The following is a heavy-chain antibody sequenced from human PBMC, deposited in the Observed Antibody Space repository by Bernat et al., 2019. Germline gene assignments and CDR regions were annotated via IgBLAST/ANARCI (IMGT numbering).Heavy chain of an antibody. CDR3: TTKAQRLLWFGESYDY. Sequence: EVQLVESGGGLVKPGGSLRLSCAASGFTFSNAWMNWVRQAPRKGLEWVGRMKSKTDGGTTDDAAPVKGRFTISRDDSKNTLYLQMNSLKTEDTAVYYCTTKAQRLLWFGESYDYWGQGTLVTVSS. CDR1: GFTFSNAW. J-gene: IGHJ4*02. CDR2: MKSKTDGGTT. V-gene: IGHV3-15*07. D-gene: IGHD3-10*01.